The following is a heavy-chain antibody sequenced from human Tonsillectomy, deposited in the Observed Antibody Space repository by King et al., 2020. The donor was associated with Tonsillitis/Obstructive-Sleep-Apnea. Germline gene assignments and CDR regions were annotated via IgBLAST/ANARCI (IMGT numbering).Heavy chain of an antibody. CDR1: GYSFTSYW. D-gene: IGHD6-13*01. V-gene: IGHV5-10-1*01. CDR3: ASQLGPAYSSSWYGGNYYYYMDV. CDR2: IDPSDSYT. Sequence: QLVQSGAEVKKPGESLRISCKGSGYSFTSYWISWVRQMPGKGLEWMGRIDPSDSYTNYSPSFQGHVTISADKSISTAYLQWSSLKASDTAMYYCASQLGPAYSSSWYGGNYYYYMDVWGKGTTVTVSS. J-gene: IGHJ6*03.